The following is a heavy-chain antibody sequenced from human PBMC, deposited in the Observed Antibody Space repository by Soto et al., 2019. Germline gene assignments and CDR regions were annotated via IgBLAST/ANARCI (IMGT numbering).Heavy chain of an antibody. CDR3: ARDLWGYCGTDCYPLDV. D-gene: IGHD2-21*02. Sequence: SETLSLTCTVSGGSISRYYWSWFRQPPGKGLEWIGYLYNTGSTIYNPSLESRVTISVDTSKNQFSLNLNSVTAADTAVYYCARDLWGYCGTDCYPLDVWGPGTTVT. V-gene: IGHV4-59*01. CDR1: GGSISRYY. CDR2: LYNTGST. J-gene: IGHJ6*02.